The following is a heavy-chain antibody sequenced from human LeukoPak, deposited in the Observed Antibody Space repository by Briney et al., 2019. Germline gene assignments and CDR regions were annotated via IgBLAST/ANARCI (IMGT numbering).Heavy chain of an antibody. V-gene: IGHV3-30*01. CDR3: GRGGSGSYYYYYYYMDV. CDR1: GFTFSSHA. D-gene: IGHD3-10*01. J-gene: IGHJ6*03. Sequence: GRSLRLSCAASGFTFSSHAMHWVRQAPGKGLEWVAIISYAGSNKYYAESVKGRFTISKDNSKNTLYLQLDNLTVDDTAVYYCGRGGSGSYYYYYYYMDVWGKGTTVTVSS. CDR2: ISYAGSNK.